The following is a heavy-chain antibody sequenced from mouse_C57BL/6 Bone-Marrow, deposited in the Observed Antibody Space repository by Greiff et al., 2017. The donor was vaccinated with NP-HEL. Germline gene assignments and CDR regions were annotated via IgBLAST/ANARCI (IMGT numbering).Heavy chain of an antibody. Sequence: QVQLQQSGAELVRDGREGKREGKEEGGGCAKEGVGGARERPGHGLEWIGDIYPGGGYTNYNEKFKGKATLTADKSSSTAYMQFSSLTSEDSAIYYCARWNYYGSPFDYWGQGTTLTVSS. CDR2: IYPGGGYT. V-gene: IGHV1-63*01. D-gene: IGHD1-1*01. J-gene: IGHJ2*01. CDR3: ARWNYYGSPFDY. CDR1: GGGCAKEG.